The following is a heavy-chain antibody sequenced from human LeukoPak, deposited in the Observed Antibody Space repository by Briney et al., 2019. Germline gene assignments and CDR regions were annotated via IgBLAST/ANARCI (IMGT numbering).Heavy chain of an antibody. D-gene: IGHD2-15*01. CDR1: GFTFSSYS. CDR2: ISSSSSYI. Sequence: GGSLRLSCAASGFTFSSYSMNWVRQAPGKGLEWVSSISSSSSYIYYADSVKGRFTISRDNAKNSLYLQMNSLRAEDTAVYYCARDRVLGCSGGSCYGLVSSENFDYWGQGTLSPSPQ. V-gene: IGHV3-21*01. J-gene: IGHJ4*02. CDR3: ARDRVLGCSGGSCYGLVSSENFDY.